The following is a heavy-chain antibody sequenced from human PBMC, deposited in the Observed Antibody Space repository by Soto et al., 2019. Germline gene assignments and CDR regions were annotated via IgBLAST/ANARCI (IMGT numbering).Heavy chain of an antibody. J-gene: IGHJ4*02. CDR1: GFTFSSYA. CDR3: AKDPMQCGGDCYSEFDY. Sequence: EVQLLESGGGLVQPGGSLRLSCAASGFTFSSYAMSWVRQAPGKGLEWVSAISGSGGSTYYADSVKGRFTISRDNPKNTLYLQMSSLRAEGTAVYYCAKDPMQCGGDCYSEFDYWGQGTLVTVSS. D-gene: IGHD2-21*02. CDR2: ISGSGGST. V-gene: IGHV3-23*01.